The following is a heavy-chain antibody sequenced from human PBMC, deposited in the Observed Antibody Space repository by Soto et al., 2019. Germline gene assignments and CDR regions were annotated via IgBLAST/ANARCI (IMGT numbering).Heavy chain of an antibody. CDR3: ARIRGVIVSWFDP. CDR2: IYYRGST. CDR1: GGSISSGGYY. Sequence: QVQLQESGPGLVKPSQTLSLTCTVSGGSISSGGYYWSWIRQHPGKGLEWIGYIYYRGSTYYNPSLKSRVTISVDTSKNQVSLKLSSVTAADTAVYYCARIRGVIVSWFDPWGQGTLVTVSS. V-gene: IGHV4-31*03. D-gene: IGHD3-10*01. J-gene: IGHJ5*02.